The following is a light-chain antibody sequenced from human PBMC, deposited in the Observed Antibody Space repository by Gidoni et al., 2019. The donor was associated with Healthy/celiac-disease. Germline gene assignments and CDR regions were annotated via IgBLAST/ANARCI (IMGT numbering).Light chain of an antibody. Sequence: PGERATLSCRASQSVSSYLAWYQQQPGQAPRLLIYDASNRATGIPARFSGSGSGTDFTLTICSLEPEDCAVYYCQQRSNWPPITFGQGTRLEIK. J-gene: IGKJ5*01. V-gene: IGKV3-11*01. CDR3: QQRSNWPPIT. CDR2: DAS. CDR1: QSVSSY.